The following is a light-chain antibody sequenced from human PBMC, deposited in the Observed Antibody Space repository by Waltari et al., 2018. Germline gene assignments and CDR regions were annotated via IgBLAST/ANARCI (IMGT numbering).Light chain of an antibody. CDR2: EVS. CDR3: SSYTSSSTLV. V-gene: IGLV2-14*01. CDR1: SSDVGDYNF. Sequence: QSALTQPASVSGSPGQSINISCTGTSSDVGDYNFVSWYQQHPGKAPKLMIYEVSNRPSGVSNRFSGSKSGNTASLTISGLQAEDEADYYCSSYTSSSTLVFGGGTMLTVL. J-gene: IGLJ2*01.